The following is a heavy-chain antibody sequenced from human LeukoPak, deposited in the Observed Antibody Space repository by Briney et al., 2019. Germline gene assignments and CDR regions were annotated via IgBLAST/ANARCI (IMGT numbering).Heavy chain of an antibody. D-gene: IGHD2-15*01. CDR1: GGSISSGDYY. CDR3: ARDPLGYCSGGSCSDFDY. J-gene: IGHJ4*02. CDR2: IYYRGST. V-gene: IGHV4-30-4*01. Sequence: SETLSLTCTVSGGSISSGDYYWSWIRQPSGKGLEWIGYIYYRGSTYYNPSLKSRVTISVDTSKNQFSLKLSSVTAADTAVYYCARDPLGYCSGGSCSDFDYWGQGTLVTVSS.